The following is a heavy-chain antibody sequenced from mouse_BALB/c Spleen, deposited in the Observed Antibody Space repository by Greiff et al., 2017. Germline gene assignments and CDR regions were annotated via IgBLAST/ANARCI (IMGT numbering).Heavy chain of an antibody. V-gene: IGHV5-6-2*01. D-gene: IGHD1-1*01. CDR2: INSNGGST. Sequence: EVKVEESGGGLVKLGGSLKLSCAASGFTFSSYYMSWVRQTPEKRLELVAAINSNGGSTYYPDTVKGRFTISRDNAKNTLYLQMSSLKSEDTALYYCARATAVAGYAMDYWGQGTSVTVSS. CDR3: ARATAVAGYAMDY. J-gene: IGHJ4*01. CDR1: GFTFSSYY.